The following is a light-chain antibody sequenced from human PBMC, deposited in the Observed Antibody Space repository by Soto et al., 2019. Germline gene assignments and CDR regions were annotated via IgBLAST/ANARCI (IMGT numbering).Light chain of an antibody. CDR1: QSVSSN. V-gene: IGKV3-15*01. CDR3: QQYNNWPPWT. Sequence: EMVMTQSPATLSVSPGERATLSCRASQSVSSNLAWYQQKPGQAPRLLIYGASTRATGIPARFSGSRSGTEFTLTISSLQSEDFAVYYCQQYNNWPPWTFGQGTKVDIK. CDR2: GAS. J-gene: IGKJ1*01.